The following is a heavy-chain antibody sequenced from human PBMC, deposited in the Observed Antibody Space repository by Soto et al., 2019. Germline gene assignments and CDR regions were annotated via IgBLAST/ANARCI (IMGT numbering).Heavy chain of an antibody. CDR1: GFSFSGFA. V-gene: IGHV3-30*04. J-gene: IGHJ5*02. D-gene: IGHD1-26*01. Sequence: GGSLRLSCEGSGFSFSGFAIHWVRQAPGKGLEWVALISYDEVNRYYADSVRGRFTISRDNSKSTVWLQLNSLRPEDTAIYFCERQVGGNRYDAWGQGTLVTVSS. CDR3: ERQVGGNRYDA. CDR2: ISYDEVNR.